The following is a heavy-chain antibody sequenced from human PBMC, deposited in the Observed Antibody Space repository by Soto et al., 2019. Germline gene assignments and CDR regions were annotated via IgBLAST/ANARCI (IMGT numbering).Heavy chain of an antibody. CDR2: LSYDGSKE. CDR3: SKRLLRGTTLSVLDY. D-gene: IGHD4-17*01. J-gene: IGHJ4*01. CDR1: GFTFSSFG. Sequence: LRLSCAASGFTFSSFGMHWVRQAPGKGLEWVALLSYDGSKEYYADSVKGRFSVSRDNSKNTLYLQMNSLRVEDTAVYFCSKRLLRGTTLSVLDYWGRGTLVTVSS. V-gene: IGHV3-30*18.